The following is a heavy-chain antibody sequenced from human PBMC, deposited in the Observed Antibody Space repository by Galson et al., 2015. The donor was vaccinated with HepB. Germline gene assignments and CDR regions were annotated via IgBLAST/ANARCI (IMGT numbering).Heavy chain of an antibody. V-gene: IGHV1-2*06. J-gene: IGHJ6*03. Sequence: SVKVSCKASGYSFPNYNMHWVRQAPGQGLEWMGRINPKTGGTNYAQNLQGRVTMTRDTSITTVYMELSRLRSDDTAVYYCARQLGLQLLGHYYMDAWGKGTTLTFS. CDR3: ARQLGLQLLGHYYMDA. CDR2: INPKTGGT. D-gene: IGHD2-2*01. CDR1: GYSFPNYN.